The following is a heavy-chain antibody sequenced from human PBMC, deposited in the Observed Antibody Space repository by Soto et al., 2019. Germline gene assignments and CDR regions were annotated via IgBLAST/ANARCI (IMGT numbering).Heavy chain of an antibody. Sequence: RLSCAASGFPFSDHAMSWVRQAPGKGLEWVSGISGSGAYIYYADSVKGRFTISRDNSKNMLYLQMNSLRAEDTAVYYCAKDVYKQPPSGWFDPWGQGTPVTVSS. J-gene: IGHJ5*02. CDR2: ISGSGAYI. D-gene: IGHD1-20*01. CDR3: AKDVYKQPPSGWFDP. CDR1: GFPFSDHA. V-gene: IGHV3-23*01.